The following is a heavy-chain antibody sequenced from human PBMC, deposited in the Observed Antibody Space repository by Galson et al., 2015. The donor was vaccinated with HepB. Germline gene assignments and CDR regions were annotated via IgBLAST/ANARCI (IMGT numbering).Heavy chain of an antibody. CDR2: IDPSDSYS. CDR1: GPSFTNSW. Sequence: QSGAEVKKPGESLKMSCTGSGPSFTNSWIGWVRQMPGKGLEWMGRIDPSDSYSNYSPSFQGHVTISADKSISTAYLQWSSLKASGTAMYYCARLRSSGWGNEATKWFDPWGQGTLVTVSS. J-gene: IGHJ5*02. V-gene: IGHV5-10-1*01. CDR3: ARLRSSGWGNEATKWFDP. D-gene: IGHD6-19*01.